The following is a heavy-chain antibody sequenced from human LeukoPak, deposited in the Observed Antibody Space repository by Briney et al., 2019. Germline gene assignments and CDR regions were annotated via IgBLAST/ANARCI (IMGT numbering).Heavy chain of an antibody. D-gene: IGHD2-8*01. CDR1: GFTFSSYS. V-gene: IGHV3-21*01. CDR3: ARDWVSDGLFLDY. J-gene: IGHJ4*02. CDR2: ISSSSSYI. Sequence: GGSLRLSCAASGFTFSSYSMNWVRQAPGKGLEWVSSISSSSSYIYYADSVKGRFTISRDNAKNSLYLQMNSLRAEDTAVYYCARDWVSDGLFLDYWGQGTLVTVSS.